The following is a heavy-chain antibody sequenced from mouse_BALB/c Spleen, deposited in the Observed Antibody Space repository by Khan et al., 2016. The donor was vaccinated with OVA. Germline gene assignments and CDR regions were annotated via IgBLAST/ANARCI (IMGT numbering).Heavy chain of an antibody. CDR3: ARLEDI. D-gene: IGHD1-3*01. Sequence: QVQLKESGPGLVAPSQSLSITCTVSGFSLTSYGVHWVRQPPGKGLEWLGVIWAGGSTNYTSALISSLSISKDNSKSQVFLKMNSRQTGDTAMYYCARLEDIWGQGTTRTVSS. J-gene: IGHJ2*01. CDR1: GFSLTSYG. V-gene: IGHV2-9*02. CDR2: IWAGGST.